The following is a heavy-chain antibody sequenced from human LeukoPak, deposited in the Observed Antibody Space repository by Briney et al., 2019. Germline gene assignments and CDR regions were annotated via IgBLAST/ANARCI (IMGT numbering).Heavy chain of an antibody. Sequence: GGSLRLSCVASGFTFSSFALDWVRQAPGRGLEWISVVSRTGSTKYYADSVKGRFTVSRDNSKNTVYLQMNSMRVDDSAVYYCAKREHSTGYSSLDQWGQGTLVTVSS. V-gene: IGHV3-23*01. CDR1: GFTFSSFA. CDR2: VSRTGSTK. D-gene: IGHD2-15*01. CDR3: AKREHSTGYSSLDQ. J-gene: IGHJ4*02.